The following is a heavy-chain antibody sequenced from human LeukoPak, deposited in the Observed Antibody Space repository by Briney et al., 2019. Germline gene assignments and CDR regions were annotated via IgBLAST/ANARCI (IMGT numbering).Heavy chain of an antibody. J-gene: IGHJ6*03. CDR3: ARVSYYGSGSYYYYYYMDV. CDR1: GGSISSGGYY. Sequence: SQTLSLTCTVSGGSISSGGYYWSWMRQQPGKGLEWIGYIYYSGSTDYNPSLKSRVTISVDTSKNQFSLKLSSVTAADTAVYYCARVSYYGSGSYYYYYYMDVWGKGTTVTVSS. CDR2: IYYSGST. V-gene: IGHV4-31*03. D-gene: IGHD3-10*01.